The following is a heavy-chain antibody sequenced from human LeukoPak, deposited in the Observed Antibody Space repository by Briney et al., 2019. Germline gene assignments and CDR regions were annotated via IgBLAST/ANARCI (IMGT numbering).Heavy chain of an antibody. CDR3: ARSPPNNSFDY. Sequence: GGSLRLSCAASGFTFSSYAMHWVRQAPGKGLEWVAVISYDGSNKYYADSVKGRFTISTDNSKTTLYLQMNSLRAEDTAVYYCARSPPNNSFDYWGQGTLVTVSS. J-gene: IGHJ4*02. CDR2: ISYDGSNK. CDR1: GFTFSSYA. V-gene: IGHV3-30-3*01.